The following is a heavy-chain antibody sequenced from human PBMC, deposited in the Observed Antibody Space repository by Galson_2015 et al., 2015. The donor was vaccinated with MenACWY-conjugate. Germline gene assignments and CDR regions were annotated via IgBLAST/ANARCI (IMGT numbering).Heavy chain of an antibody. CDR1: GYSFTNYW. V-gene: IGHV5-51*01. CDR2: IDPHNSNT. CDR3: ARHPPGGRGMDV. J-gene: IGHJ6*02. D-gene: IGHD1-26*01. Sequence: QSGAEVKKPGESLKISCTGSGYSFTNYWIGWVRQVPGRGLEWMGLIDPHNSNTRYSPSFQGQVTISADESISTAFLQWSSLKASDTAMYYCARHPPGGRGMDVWGRGTTVTVSS.